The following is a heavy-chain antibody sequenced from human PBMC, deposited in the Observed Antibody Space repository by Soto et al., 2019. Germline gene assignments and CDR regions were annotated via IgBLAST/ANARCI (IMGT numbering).Heavy chain of an antibody. D-gene: IGHD6-13*01. CDR2: INPSGDST. V-gene: IGHV1-46*01. CDR1: GYTFTSYY. CDR3: ARDLSRSSSTKGLYYYYGMDV. J-gene: IGHJ6*02. Sequence: ASVKVSCKASGYTFTSYYMHWVRQAPGQGLEWMGIINPSGDSTSYAQKLQGRVTMTRDTSTSTVYMELSSLRSEDTAVYYCARDLSRSSSTKGLYYYYGMDVWGQGTTVTVSS.